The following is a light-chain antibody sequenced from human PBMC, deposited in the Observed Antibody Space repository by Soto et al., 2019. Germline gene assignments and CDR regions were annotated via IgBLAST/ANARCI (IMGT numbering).Light chain of an antibody. V-gene: IGKV3-11*01. Sequence: EIVLTQSPATLSLSPGERATLSCRASQSVSSYLAWYQQKLGQAPRLLIYDASKRATGIPARFSGSGSGTDFPLTISNLEPEDFAVYYCQQRGNWPRTFGQGTKVEIK. J-gene: IGKJ1*01. CDR2: DAS. CDR3: QQRGNWPRT. CDR1: QSVSSY.